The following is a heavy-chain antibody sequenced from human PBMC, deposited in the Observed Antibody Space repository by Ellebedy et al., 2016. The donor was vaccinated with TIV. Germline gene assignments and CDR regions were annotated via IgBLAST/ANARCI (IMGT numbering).Heavy chain of an antibody. CDR2: IYSSGST. V-gene: IGHV3-53*01. CDR3: ARGPFPFDSSAYPGT. Sequence: PGGSLRLSCAASGFDVSSSYMNWVRQGPGKGLEWVSVIYSSGSTYYADSVKGRFTISRDNSKNTLYLQMNSLRAEDTAVYYCARGPFPFDSSAYPGTWGQGTLVTVSS. D-gene: IGHD3-22*01. J-gene: IGHJ4*02. CDR1: GFDVSSSY.